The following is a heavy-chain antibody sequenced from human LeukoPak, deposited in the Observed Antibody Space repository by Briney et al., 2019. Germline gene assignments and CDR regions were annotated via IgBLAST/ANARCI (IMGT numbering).Heavy chain of an antibody. D-gene: IGHD6-13*01. CDR1: GGSFSGYY. J-gene: IGHJ1*01. Sequence: SETLSLTCAVYGGSFSGYYWSWIRQPPGKGLEWIGEINHSGSTNYNPSLKSRVTISVDTSKNQFSLKLSSVTAADTAVYYCARRIAAAGILQHWGQGTLVTVSS. V-gene: IGHV4-34*01. CDR2: INHSGST. CDR3: ARRIAAAGILQH.